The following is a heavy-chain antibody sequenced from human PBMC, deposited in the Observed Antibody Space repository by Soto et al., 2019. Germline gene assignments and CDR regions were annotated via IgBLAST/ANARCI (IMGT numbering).Heavy chain of an antibody. CDR3: ARGGTYSRLIIGDWFDP. CDR2: ISHSGST. D-gene: IGHD6-13*01. V-gene: IGHV4-59*01. Sequence: QVQLQESGPGLVKPSETLSLTCGVSGGSISNNYWSWIRQPPGKGLEWIGYISHSGSTNYNPSLKSRVTISVDTAEKQFSLKLNSVTAAGTAVYYCARGGTYSRLIIGDWFDPWGQGTLVTVAS. CDR1: GGSISNNY. J-gene: IGHJ5*02.